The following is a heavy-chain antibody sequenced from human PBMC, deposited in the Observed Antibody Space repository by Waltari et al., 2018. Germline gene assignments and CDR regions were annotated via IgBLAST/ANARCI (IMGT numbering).Heavy chain of an antibody. V-gene: IGHV4-61*09. J-gene: IGHJ5*01. Sequence: QVQLQESGPGLVKPSQTLSLTCTVSGASVGSGNYFWPWIRQPAGKGLEWIGHMDSSGSTTYISSLKSRASISLDTSKNQFSLTLNSVTAADTAVYFCARDPWFDSWGQGTLVIVSS. CDR1: GASVGSGNYF. CDR2: MDSSGST. CDR3: ARDPWFDS.